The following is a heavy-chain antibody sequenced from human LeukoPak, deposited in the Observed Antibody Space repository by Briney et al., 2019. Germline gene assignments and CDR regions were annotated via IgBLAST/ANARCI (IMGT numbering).Heavy chain of an antibody. CDR2: IYYSGST. CDR3: ARQGGWLAY. V-gene: IGHV4-59*08. CDR1: GGSISSYY. J-gene: IGHJ4*02. D-gene: IGHD6-19*01. Sequence: SETLSLTCTVSGGSISSYYWSWIRQPPGKGLEWIGYIYYSGSTNYNPSLKSRVTISVDTSKNQFSLKLSSVTATDTAVYYCARQGGWLAYWGQGTLVTVSS.